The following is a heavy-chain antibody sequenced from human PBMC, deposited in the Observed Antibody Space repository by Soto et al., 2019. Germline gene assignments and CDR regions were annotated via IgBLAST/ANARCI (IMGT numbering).Heavy chain of an antibody. J-gene: IGHJ3*02. CDR1: GFTIISYE. CDR3: AREVKSAGGPDGFDT. D-gene: IGHD6-13*01. Sequence: EVQVVESGGGLVKPGGSLRLSCAVSGFTIISYEMNWVRQAPGKGLQWVSAISSSGSHTYYTDSVKGRFTISRDTAKNSLYLQMNSLRAEDTAVYYCAREVKSAGGPDGFDTWGQGTMVTVSS. CDR2: ISSSGSHT. V-gene: IGHV3-21*01.